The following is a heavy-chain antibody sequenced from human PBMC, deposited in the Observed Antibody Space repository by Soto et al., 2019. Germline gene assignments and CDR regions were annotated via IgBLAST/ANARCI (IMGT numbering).Heavy chain of an antibody. V-gene: IGHV1-46*03. J-gene: IGHJ3*01. Sequence: QVQLVQSGAEVKKPGASVRVSCKASGYTFTSYYIHWVRQAPGQGPEWMGMISPSSGGTDYAQKFQGRVTMTRDTSTSTVYMELSSLRSEDTAVYFCTRSIITTAGTDAFDLWGHGTLVTVSS. CDR3: TRSIITTAGTDAFDL. CDR1: GYTFTSYY. D-gene: IGHD6-13*01. CDR2: ISPSSGGT.